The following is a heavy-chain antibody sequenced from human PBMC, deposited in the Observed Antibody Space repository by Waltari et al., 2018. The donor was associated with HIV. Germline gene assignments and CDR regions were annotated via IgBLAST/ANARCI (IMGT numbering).Heavy chain of an antibody. CDR1: GCSGSSDSHY. Sequence: QVQLQESGPGLVKPSQTLSLTCTVSGCSGSSDSHYWRWIRQHPGKGLEWIGYIYYRGSTYYNPSLKSRVIISIDTSQNQFSLELTSVTAADTAVYYCARDSGLYGTYSHGMDVWGQGTTVTVSS. V-gene: IGHV4-31*03. CDR2: IYYRGST. J-gene: IGHJ6*02. D-gene: IGHD4-17*01. CDR3: ARDSGLYGTYSHGMDV.